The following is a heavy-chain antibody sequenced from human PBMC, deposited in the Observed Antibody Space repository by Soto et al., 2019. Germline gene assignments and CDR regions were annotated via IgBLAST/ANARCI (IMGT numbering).Heavy chain of an antibody. J-gene: IGHJ3*02. CDR2: IIPILGIA. CDR3: ARGGCSSTSCYDAFDI. V-gene: IGHV1-69*02. Sequence: GASVKVSCKASGGTFSSYTISWVRQAPGQGLEWMGRIIPILGIANYAQKFQGRVTITADKSTSTAYMELSSLRSEDTAVYYCARGGCSSTSCYDAFDIWGQGTMVTVSS. D-gene: IGHD2-2*01. CDR1: GGTFSSYT.